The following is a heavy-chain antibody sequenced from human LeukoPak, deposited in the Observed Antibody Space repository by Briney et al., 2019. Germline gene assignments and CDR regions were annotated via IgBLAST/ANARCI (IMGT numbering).Heavy chain of an antibody. CDR2: ITSDSSFI. V-gene: IGHV3-21*01. J-gene: IGHJ4*02. CDR1: GFTFSSYS. CDR3: ARAVTYCSGGSCYSGLPSAY. D-gene: IGHD2-15*01. Sequence: GGSLRLSCAASGFTFSSYSMNWVRQAPGQGLEWVSSITSDSSFIFYADTVKGRFTISRDNAKNSLYLQINTLRAEDTAVYYCARAVTYCSGGSCYSGLPSAYWGQGTLVTVSS.